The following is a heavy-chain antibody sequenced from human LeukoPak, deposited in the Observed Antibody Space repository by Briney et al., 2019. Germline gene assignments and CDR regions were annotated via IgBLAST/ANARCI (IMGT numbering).Heavy chain of an antibody. CDR1: GFTFGDYA. CDR2: IRSKAYGGTT. CDR3: TRAPYYYYYYMDV. V-gene: IGHV3-49*03. J-gene: IGHJ6*03. Sequence: GRSLRLSCTASGFTFGDYAMSWFRQAPGKGLEWVGSIRSKAYGGTTEYAASVKGRFTISRDDSKSIAYLQMNSLKTEDTAVYYCTRAPYYYYYYMDVWGKGTTVTVSS.